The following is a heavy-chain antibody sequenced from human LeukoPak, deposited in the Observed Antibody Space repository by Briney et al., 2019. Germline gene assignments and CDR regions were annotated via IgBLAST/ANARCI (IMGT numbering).Heavy chain of an antibody. Sequence: GGSLRLSCAASGFTFSSYSMNWVRQAPGKGLEWVSSISSSSSYIYYADSVKGRFTISRDNAKNSLYLQMNSLRAEDTAVYYCARGHYDFWSGYYPFDYWGQGTLVTVSS. D-gene: IGHD3-3*01. CDR3: ARGHYDFWSGYYPFDY. CDR1: GFTFSSYS. J-gene: IGHJ4*02. CDR2: ISSSSSYI. V-gene: IGHV3-21*01.